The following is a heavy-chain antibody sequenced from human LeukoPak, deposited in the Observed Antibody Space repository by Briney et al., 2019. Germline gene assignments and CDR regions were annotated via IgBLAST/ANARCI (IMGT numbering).Heavy chain of an antibody. CDR2: LSPKSGNT. D-gene: IGHD7-27*01. Sequence: GASVKVSCKASGYTFTSYDINRVRQATGQGLEWMGWLSPKSGNTGYAQKFQGRVTMTSNTAISTAYMELSSLRSEDTAVYYCVRTPPNWGADYWGQGTLVTVSS. CDR3: VRTPPNWGADY. CDR1: GYTFTSYD. J-gene: IGHJ4*02. V-gene: IGHV1-8*01.